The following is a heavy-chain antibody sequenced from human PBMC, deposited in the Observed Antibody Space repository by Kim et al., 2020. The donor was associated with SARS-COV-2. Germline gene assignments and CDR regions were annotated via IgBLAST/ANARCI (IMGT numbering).Heavy chain of an antibody. CDR2: ISSSSSYI. CDR1: GFTFSSYS. J-gene: IGHJ6*02. Sequence: GGSLRLSCAASGFTFSSYSMNWVRQAPGKGLEWVSSISSSSSYIYYADSVKGRFTISRDNAKNSLYLHMNSLRAEDTAVYYCASFSGDNIVVVPAATFRYYYYGMDVWGQGTTVTVSS. D-gene: IGHD2-2*01. CDR3: ASFSGDNIVVVPAATFRYYYYGMDV. V-gene: IGHV3-21*01.